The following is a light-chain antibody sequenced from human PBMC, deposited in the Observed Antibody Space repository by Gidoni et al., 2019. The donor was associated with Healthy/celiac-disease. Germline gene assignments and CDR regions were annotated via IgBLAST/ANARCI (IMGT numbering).Light chain of an antibody. V-gene: IGKV2-30*01. CDR1: QSIVYSDGNTY. CDR2: KVS. CDR3: MQGTHWPRT. J-gene: IGKJ1*01. Sequence: DVVMPQSPLSLPVTLGQPASISCRSSQSIVYSDGNTYLNWFQQRQGQSPRGLIYKVSNRDSGVPDRFSGSGSGTDVTLKISRVEAEDVGVYYCMQGTHWPRTFGQGTKVEIK.